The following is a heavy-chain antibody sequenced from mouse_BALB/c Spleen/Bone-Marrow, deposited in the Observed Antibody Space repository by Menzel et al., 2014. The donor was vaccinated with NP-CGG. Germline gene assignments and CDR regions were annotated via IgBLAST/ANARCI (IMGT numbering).Heavy chain of an antibody. J-gene: IGHJ2*01. D-gene: IGHD1-1*01. CDR2: ISSGSSTV. V-gene: IGHV5-17*02. Sequence: EVKLVESGGGLVQPGGSRKLSCAASGFTFSSFGMHWVRPAPEKGLEWVAYISSGSSTVYYADKVMGRFTISRDNPKNTLFLQMTSLRSEDTAMYYCARSGSSSGYFDYWGQGTPLTVSS. CDR3: ARSGSSSGYFDY. CDR1: GFTFSSFG.